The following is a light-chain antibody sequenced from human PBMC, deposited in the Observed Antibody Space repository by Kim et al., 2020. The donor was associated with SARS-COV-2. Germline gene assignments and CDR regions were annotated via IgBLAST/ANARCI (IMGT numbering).Light chain of an antibody. Sequence: GQSVAISCTGTSSDVVAYNYVSWYQQHPGKAPKLIIYELNKRPSGVPDRFSGSKSGNTASLTVSGLQAEDEADYYCSSYAGSNNVLFGGGTQLTVL. CDR3: SSYAGSNNVL. J-gene: IGLJ2*01. CDR1: SSDVVAYNY. CDR2: ELN. V-gene: IGLV2-8*01.